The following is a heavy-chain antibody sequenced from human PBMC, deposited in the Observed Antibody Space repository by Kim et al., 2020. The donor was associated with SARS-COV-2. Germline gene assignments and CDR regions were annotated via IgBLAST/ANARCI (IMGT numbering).Heavy chain of an antibody. D-gene: IGHD2-15*01. V-gene: IGHV4-59*01. Sequence: PAPKSRITISVDKSKNQFSLKLSSVTAADTAVYYCARESSSGDYYYGMDVWGQGTTVTVSS. J-gene: IGHJ6*02. CDR3: ARESSSGDYYYGMDV.